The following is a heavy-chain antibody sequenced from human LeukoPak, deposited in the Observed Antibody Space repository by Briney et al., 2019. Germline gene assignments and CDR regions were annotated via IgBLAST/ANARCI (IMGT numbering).Heavy chain of an antibody. Sequence: PGGSLRLSCAASGFTFSSYAMSWVRQAPGKGLEWVSAISGSGGSTYYADSVKGRFTISRDNSKNTLYLQMNRLRIEDTAVYYCARGDWNDVSDAFDIWGQGTMVTVSS. J-gene: IGHJ3*02. D-gene: IGHD1-1*01. CDR1: GFTFSSYA. CDR3: ARGDWNDVSDAFDI. V-gene: IGHV3-23*01. CDR2: ISGSGGST.